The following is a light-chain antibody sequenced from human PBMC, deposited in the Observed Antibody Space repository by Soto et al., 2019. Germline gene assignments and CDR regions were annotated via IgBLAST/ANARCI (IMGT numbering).Light chain of an antibody. V-gene: IGKV4-1*01. J-gene: IGKJ1*01. CDR2: WAS. CDR1: QSVLYSSNNKNY. CDR3: QQYYSSHWT. Sequence: DIVMTQSPDSLAVSLGERATINCKSGQSVLYSSNNKNYLSWYQQKPGQPPKLLIYWASTRESGVPDRFSGSGSGTDFTLTISSLQAEDVAVYYCQQYYSSHWTFGQGTKVDIK.